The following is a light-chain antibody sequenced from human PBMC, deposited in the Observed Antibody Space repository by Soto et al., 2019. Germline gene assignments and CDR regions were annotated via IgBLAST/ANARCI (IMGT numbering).Light chain of an antibody. J-gene: IGKJ5*01. Sequence: EIVLTQSPATLSLSPGERATLSCRASQSVSSYLAWYQQKPGQAPRLLIYDASNRATGIPARFSGSGSGTGFTLTISSLEPEDFAVYYCQQRSNPPITFGQGTRLEIK. CDR1: QSVSSY. CDR2: DAS. V-gene: IGKV3-11*01. CDR3: QQRSNPPIT.